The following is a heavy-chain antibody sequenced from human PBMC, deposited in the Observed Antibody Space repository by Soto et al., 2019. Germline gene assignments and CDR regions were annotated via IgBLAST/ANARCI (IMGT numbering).Heavy chain of an antibody. CDR2: INHSGST. CDR3: ARAPYSGSDYSLDY. J-gene: IGHJ4*02. V-gene: IGHV4-34*01. CDR1: GGSFSGYY. D-gene: IGHD5-12*01. Sequence: SDTLSLTCAVYGGSFSGYYWSWIRQPPGKGLEWIGEINHSGSTNYNPSLKSRVTIPVDTSKNQFSLKLSSVTAADTAVYYCARAPYSGSDYSLDYWGQGNLVTVAS.